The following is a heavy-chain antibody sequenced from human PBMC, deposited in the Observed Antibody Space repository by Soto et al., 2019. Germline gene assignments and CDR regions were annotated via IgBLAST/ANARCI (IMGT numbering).Heavy chain of an antibody. CDR1: GGSISSGGYY. Sequence: QVQLQESGPGLVKPSQTLSLTCTVSGGSISSGGYYWSWIRQHPGKGLEWIGYIYCSGSTYYNPSLKRRVTISADTAKNQFSRKLSAVTAADTAVYYCSRAYRKYYYCDGMDVWGQGTTVTVSS. D-gene: IGHD4-4*01. CDR2: IYCSGST. CDR3: SRAYRKYYYCDGMDV. J-gene: IGHJ6*02. V-gene: IGHV4-31*03.